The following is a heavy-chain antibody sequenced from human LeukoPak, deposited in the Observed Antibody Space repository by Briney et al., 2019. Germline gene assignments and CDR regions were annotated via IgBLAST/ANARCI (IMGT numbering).Heavy chain of an antibody. CDR1: GYTFTDYY. CDR3: AREGPRISGSPRY. D-gene: IGHD1-26*01. V-gene: IGHV1-2*02. J-gene: IGHJ4*02. CDR2: INPNSGGT. Sequence: GASVKVSCKASGYTFTDYYMHWVRQAPGQGLEWMGWINPNSGGTNYAQKFQGRVTMTTDTSISTAYMELSRLRSDDTAVYYCAREGPRISGSPRYWGQGTLVTVSS.